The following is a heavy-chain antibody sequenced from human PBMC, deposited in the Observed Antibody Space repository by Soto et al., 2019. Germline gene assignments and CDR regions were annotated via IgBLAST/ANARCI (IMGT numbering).Heavy chain of an antibody. CDR3: ASRYCSGGSCSSPLGY. Sequence: SVKVSCKASGGTFSSYTISWVRQAPGQGLEWMGRIIPILGIANYAQKFQGRVTITADKSTSTAYMELSSLRSEDTAVYYCASRYCSGGSCSSPLGYWGQGTLVTVSS. CDR1: GGTFSSYT. J-gene: IGHJ4*02. V-gene: IGHV1-69*02. D-gene: IGHD2-15*01. CDR2: IIPILGIA.